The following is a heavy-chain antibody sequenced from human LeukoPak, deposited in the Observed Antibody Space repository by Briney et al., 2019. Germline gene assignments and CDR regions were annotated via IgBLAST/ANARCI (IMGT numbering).Heavy chain of an antibody. CDR3: ARGWYDSSGSELDY. CDR2: ISAYNGNT. CDR1: GYTSTSYG. V-gene: IGHV1-18*01. D-gene: IGHD3-22*01. Sequence: ASVKVSCKASGYTSTSYGISWVRQAPGQGLEWMGWISAYNGNTNYAQKLQSRVTMTTDTSTSTAYMELRSLRSDDTAVYYCARGWYDSSGSELDYWGQGTLVTVSS. J-gene: IGHJ4*02.